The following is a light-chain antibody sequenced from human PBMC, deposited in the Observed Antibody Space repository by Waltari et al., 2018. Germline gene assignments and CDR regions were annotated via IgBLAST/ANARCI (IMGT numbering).Light chain of an antibody. Sequence: DIQMTQSPSTLSASVGDRVTITCRASQSIVRGLAWYQQKPGKAPKLLIYTTSTLQSGVPSRFSGSGSGTEFTLTISSLQPDDFATYYCQHYNSYSPTWTFGQGTKVEIK. J-gene: IGKJ1*01. CDR3: QHYNSYSPTWT. V-gene: IGKV1-5*03. CDR2: TTS. CDR1: QSIVRG.